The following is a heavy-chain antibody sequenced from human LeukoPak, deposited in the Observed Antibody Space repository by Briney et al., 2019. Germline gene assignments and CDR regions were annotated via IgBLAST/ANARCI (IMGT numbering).Heavy chain of an antibody. J-gene: IGHJ4*02. CDR3: AKAPQYCGGDCFSH. Sequence: PGGSLRLSCTVSGLTFRNYAMTWVRQAPGKGLEWLSTVSGKGDERFYADSVKGRFSISRDEPRNTLFLQMNSLRGDDTAVYYCAKAPQYCGGDCFSHWGRGTPVTVSS. CDR1: GLTFRNYA. V-gene: IGHV3-23*01. CDR2: VSGKGDER. D-gene: IGHD2-21*02.